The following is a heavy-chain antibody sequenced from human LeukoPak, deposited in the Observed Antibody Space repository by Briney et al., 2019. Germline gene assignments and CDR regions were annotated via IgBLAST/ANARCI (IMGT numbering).Heavy chain of an antibody. J-gene: IGHJ4*02. CDR3: ARGRFNYDNSGYSSFYH. V-gene: IGHV3-33*01. CDR1: GFTFSSYG. Sequence: GGSLRLSCAASGFTFSSYGMHWVRQAPCKGLEWVAVIWYDGSNKYYADSVKGRFTISRDNSKNTLYLQMNSLRAEDTAVYYCARGRFNYDNSGYSSFYHWGQGTLVTVSS. CDR2: IWYDGSNK. D-gene: IGHD3-22*01.